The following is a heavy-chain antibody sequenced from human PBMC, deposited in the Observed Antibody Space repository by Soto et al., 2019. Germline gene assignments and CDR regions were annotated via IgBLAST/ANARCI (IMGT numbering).Heavy chain of an antibody. CDR2: IYYSGST. D-gene: IGHD5-12*01. CDR3: ASMVATGYFDY. Sequence: SETLSLTCTVSGGSISSYYWSWIRQPPGKGLEWIGYIYYSGSTNYNPSLKSRVTISVDTSKNQFSLKLSSVTAADTAVYYCASMVATGYFDYWGQGTLVTVS. J-gene: IGHJ4*02. V-gene: IGHV4-59*01. CDR1: GGSISSYY.